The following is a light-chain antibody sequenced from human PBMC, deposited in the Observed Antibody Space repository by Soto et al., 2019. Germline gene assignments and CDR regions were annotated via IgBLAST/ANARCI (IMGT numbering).Light chain of an antibody. V-gene: IGKV1-39*01. Sequence: DIQMTQSPSSLSASVGDRVTITCRASQSISNYLNWYQQKPGKAPELLIYAASTLQSGVPSRFRGSGSATNFTLTISSLQPEDFATYFCQQSQSTPITFGQGTRLETK. CDR2: AAS. CDR3: QQSQSTPIT. J-gene: IGKJ5*01. CDR1: QSISNY.